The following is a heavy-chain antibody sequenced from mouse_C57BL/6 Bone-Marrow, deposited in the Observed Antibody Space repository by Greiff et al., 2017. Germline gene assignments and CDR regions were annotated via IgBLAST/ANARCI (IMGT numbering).Heavy chain of an antibody. CDR2: ILPGSGST. Sequence: VQLQQSGAELMKPGASVKLSCKATGYTFTGYWIEWVKQRPGHGLEWIGEILPGSGSTNYNEKFKGKATFTADTSSNTAYMQLSILTTEDSAIYYCAKKERTGTEFAYWGQGTLVTVSA. J-gene: IGHJ3*01. CDR1: GYTFTGYW. V-gene: IGHV1-9*01. CDR3: AKKERTGTEFAY. D-gene: IGHD4-1*01.